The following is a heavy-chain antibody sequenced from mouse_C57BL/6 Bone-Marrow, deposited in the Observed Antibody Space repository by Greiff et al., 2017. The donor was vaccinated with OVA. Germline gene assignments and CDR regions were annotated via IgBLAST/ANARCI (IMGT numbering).Heavy chain of an antibody. J-gene: IGHJ3*01. CDR3: ARGGYDVAY. D-gene: IGHD2-2*01. V-gene: IGHV1-18*01. Sequence: VQLKESGPELVKPGASVKIPCKASGYTFTDYNMDWVKQSPGQSLEWIGDINPNNGGTIYNQKFKGKATLTVDKSSSTAYMELRSLTSEDTAVYYCARGGYDVAYWGQGTLVTVSA. CDR1: GYTFTDYN. CDR2: INPNNGGT.